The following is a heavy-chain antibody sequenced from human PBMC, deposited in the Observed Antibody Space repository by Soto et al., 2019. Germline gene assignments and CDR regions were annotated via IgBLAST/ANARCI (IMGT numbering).Heavy chain of an antibody. CDR2: IYYSGST. Sequence: QVQLQESGPGLVKPSETLSLTCTVSGGSINSYYWSWIRQPPGKGLEWIGYIYYSGSTSYNPSLKSRVTISVDTSKNQFSLRLSSVTAADTAMYYCARDGQLWTNYWYFDLWGRGTLVTVSS. CDR1: GGSINSYY. D-gene: IGHD5-18*01. J-gene: IGHJ2*01. V-gene: IGHV4-59*01. CDR3: ARDGQLWTNYWYFDL.